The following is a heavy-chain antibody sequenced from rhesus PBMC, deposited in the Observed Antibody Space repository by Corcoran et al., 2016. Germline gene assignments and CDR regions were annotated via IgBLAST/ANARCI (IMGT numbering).Heavy chain of an antibody. CDR2: IYGSGSST. CDR1: GGSISGYY. V-gene: IGHV4-73*01. CDR3: ARYTLRGFDY. J-gene: IGHJ4*01. Sequence: QVQLQQWGEGLVKPSETLSLTCAVYGGSISGYYYWSWIRQPPGKGLEWIGYIYGSGSSTNYNSSLKSRVTLAVDTSKNQLSLKLSSVTAADTAVYYCARYTLRGFDYWGQGVLVTVSS. D-gene: IGHD3S6*01.